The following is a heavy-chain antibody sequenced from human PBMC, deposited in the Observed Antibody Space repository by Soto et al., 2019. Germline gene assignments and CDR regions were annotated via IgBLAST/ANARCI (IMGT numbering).Heavy chain of an antibody. D-gene: IGHD2-15*01. V-gene: IGHV1-69*12. Sequence: QVQLVQSGAEVKKPGSSVKVSCKSSGGTFSTYAISWVRQAPGQGLEWMGGIIPIFGTANYAQKFQGRVTITADGSTATAYMELISPRAEDTAVYYCARDEMVVASGSRTWHYYYGMDVWGQGTTVTVSS. CDR3: ARDEMVVASGSRTWHYYYGMDV. CDR1: GGTFSTYA. J-gene: IGHJ6*02. CDR2: IIPIFGTA.